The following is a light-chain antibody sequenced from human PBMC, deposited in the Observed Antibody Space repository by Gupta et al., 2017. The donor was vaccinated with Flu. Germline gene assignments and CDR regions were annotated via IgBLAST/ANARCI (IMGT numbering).Light chain of an antibody. Sequence: QSALTQPASVSGPPGQSSTISCTGTSSDVGGYNYVSWYQQHPGKAPTLIIYEVSNRPSGVSNRFTAAKSGNTTSLTISGLQAEDEADYYCSSYTSSSTVFGGGTKLTVL. J-gene: IGLJ2*01. V-gene: IGLV2-14*01. CDR3: SSYTSSSTV. CDR1: SSDVGGYNY. CDR2: EVS.